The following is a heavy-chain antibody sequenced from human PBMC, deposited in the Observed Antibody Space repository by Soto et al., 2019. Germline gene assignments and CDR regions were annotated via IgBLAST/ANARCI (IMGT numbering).Heavy chain of an antibody. V-gene: IGHV1-18*01. Sequence: GASVKVSCKASGYTFTSYCISWVRHAPGQGLEWMGWISAYNGNTNYAQKLQGRVTMTTDTSTSTAYVELRSLRSDDTAVYYCASGPGIAVAGRHQAPPQLDYWGQGTLVTVSS. J-gene: IGHJ4*02. CDR1: GYTFTSYC. CDR2: ISAYNGNT. D-gene: IGHD6-19*01. CDR3: ASGPGIAVAGRHQAPPQLDY.